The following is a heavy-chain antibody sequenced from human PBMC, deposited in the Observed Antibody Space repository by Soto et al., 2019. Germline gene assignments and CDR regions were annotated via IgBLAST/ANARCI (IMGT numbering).Heavy chain of an antibody. J-gene: IGHJ3*02. CDR1: GGTFRTFA. D-gene: IGHD6-25*01. Sequence: SEKFSCKASGGTFRTFAISWVRQAPGQGPEWMGGIIPIFGTANYAQKFQGRVTITADESTSTAYMELSSLRSEDTAVYYCARVRSRGAFDIWGQGTMVTVSS. CDR3: ARVRSRGAFDI. CDR2: IIPIFGTA. V-gene: IGHV1-69*01.